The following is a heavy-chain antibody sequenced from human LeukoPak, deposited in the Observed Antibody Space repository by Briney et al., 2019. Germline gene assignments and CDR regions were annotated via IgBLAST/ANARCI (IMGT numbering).Heavy chain of an antibody. J-gene: IGHJ3*02. CDR3: ARAGDAFDI. Sequence: GGSLRLSCAASGFTFSSFGMHWVRQAPSKGLEWVAVIWYDGSDKYYTDSVKGRFTISRDNSKNTLYLQMNSLRAEDTATYYCARAGDAFDIWGQGTMVTVSS. V-gene: IGHV3-33*01. CDR1: GFTFSSFG. CDR2: IWYDGSDK.